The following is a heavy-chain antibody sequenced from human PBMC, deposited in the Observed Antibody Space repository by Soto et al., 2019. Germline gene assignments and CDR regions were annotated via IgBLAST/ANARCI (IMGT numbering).Heavy chain of an antibody. J-gene: IGHJ6*02. V-gene: IGHV3-33*01. Sequence: QVQLVESGGGVVQPGRSLRLSCAASGFTFSSYGMHWVRQAPGKGLEWVAVIWYDGSNKYYADSVKGRFTISRDNSKNTLYLQLNSLRAEDTAVYYCARDRFGELEHYYYYGMDVWGQGTTVTVSS. CDR1: GFTFSSYG. CDR3: ARDRFGELEHYYYYGMDV. D-gene: IGHD1-1*01. CDR2: IWYDGSNK.